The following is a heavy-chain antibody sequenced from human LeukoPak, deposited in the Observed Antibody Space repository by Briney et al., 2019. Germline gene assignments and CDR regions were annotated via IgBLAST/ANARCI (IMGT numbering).Heavy chain of an antibody. Sequence: GSLRLSCAASGFTFIIYAISWVRQAPGKELEWVSAISGSGGRTYYADSVKGRFTISRDNSKNTLYLQMNSLRAEDTAVYYCAKEIDEDDTSSYPFDYWGQGTLVTVSS. J-gene: IGHJ4*02. CDR1: GFTFIIYA. V-gene: IGHV3-23*01. D-gene: IGHD3-22*01. CDR2: ISGSGGRT. CDR3: AKEIDEDDTSSYPFDY.